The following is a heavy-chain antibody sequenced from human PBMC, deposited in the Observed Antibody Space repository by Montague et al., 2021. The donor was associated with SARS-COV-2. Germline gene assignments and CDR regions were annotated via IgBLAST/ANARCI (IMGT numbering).Heavy chain of an antibody. CDR1: GGSISSGGYY. J-gene: IGHJ4*02. CDR2: IYYSGST. CDR3: ATTGGPTTVAGPFDY. Sequence: SETLSLTCTVSGGSISSGGYYWDWICQPPGMGLEWIGTIYYSGSTDYNPSLKSRVTISVDTSRNQFSLKVSSVTAADTAVYYCATTGGPTTVAGPFDYWGQGTPVTVSS. D-gene: IGHD6-19*01. V-gene: IGHV4-39*01.